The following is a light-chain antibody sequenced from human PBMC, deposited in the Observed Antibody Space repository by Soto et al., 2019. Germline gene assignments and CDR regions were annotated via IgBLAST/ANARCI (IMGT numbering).Light chain of an antibody. CDR3: QQSYTYPAFT. Sequence: GDRVSITCRASQSIGNFLNWYQQKPGKVPKLLIYAASNLHSGVPSRFSGSGSGTEFTLTISSLQLEDVAAYDGQQSYTYPAFTFGTGTRVNAK. CDR2: AAS. J-gene: IGKJ3*01. V-gene: IGKV1-39*01. CDR1: QSIGNF.